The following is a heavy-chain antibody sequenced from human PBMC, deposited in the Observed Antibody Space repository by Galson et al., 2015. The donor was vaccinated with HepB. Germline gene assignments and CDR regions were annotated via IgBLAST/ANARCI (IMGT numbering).Heavy chain of an antibody. V-gene: IGHV3-30*18. Sequence: SLRLSCAASGFTFSSYGMHWVRQAPGKGLEWVAVISYDGSNKYYADSVKGRFTISRDNSKNTLYLQMNSLRAEDTAVYYCAKDPSYSNYPTHYYYYMDVWGKGTTVTVSS. J-gene: IGHJ6*03. CDR1: GFTFSSYG. CDR3: AKDPSYSNYPTHYYYYMDV. D-gene: IGHD4-11*01. CDR2: ISYDGSNK.